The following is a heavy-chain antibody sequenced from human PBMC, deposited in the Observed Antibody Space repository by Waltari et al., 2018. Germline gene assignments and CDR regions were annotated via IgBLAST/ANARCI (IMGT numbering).Heavy chain of an antibody. J-gene: IGHJ4*02. CDR3: AGSIAVAENRNWGLPVTGFDY. V-gene: IGHV1-69*14. CDR2: IIPIFGTA. CDR1: GGTFSSYA. Sequence: QVQLVQSGAEVKKPGSSVKVSCKASGGTFSSYAISWVRQAPGQGLEWMGGIIPIFGTANYAQKFQGRVTITADKSTSTAYMELSSLRSEDTAVYYCAGSIAVAENRNWGLPVTGFDYWGQGTLVTVSS. D-gene: IGHD6-19*01.